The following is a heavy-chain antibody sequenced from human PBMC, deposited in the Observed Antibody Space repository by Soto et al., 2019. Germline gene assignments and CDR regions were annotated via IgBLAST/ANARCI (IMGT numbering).Heavy chain of an antibody. Sequence: GSLRLSCAASGFTFSSYGMHWVRQAPGKGLEWVAVISYDGSNKYYADSVKGRFTISRDNSKNTLYLQMNSLRAEDTAVYYCAKDWQDIVVVVAAPTGYYGMDVWGQGTTVTVSS. CDR3: AKDWQDIVVVVAAPTGYYGMDV. CDR1: GFTFSSYG. V-gene: IGHV3-30*18. J-gene: IGHJ6*02. D-gene: IGHD2-15*01. CDR2: ISYDGSNK.